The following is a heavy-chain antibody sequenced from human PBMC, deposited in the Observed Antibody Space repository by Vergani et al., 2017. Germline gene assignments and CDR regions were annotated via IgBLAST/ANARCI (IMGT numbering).Heavy chain of an antibody. V-gene: IGHV3-33*01. D-gene: IGHD3-10*01. CDR1: GFTFSSYG. CDR2: IWYDGSNK. Sequence: VQLLESGGGLVQPGGSLRLSCAASGFTFSSYGMHWVRQAPGKGLEWVAVIWYDGSNKYYADSVKGRFTISRDNSKNTLYLQMNSLRAEDTAVYYCARGRAKRFGEFYPFDYWGQGTLVTVSS. J-gene: IGHJ4*02. CDR3: ARGRAKRFGEFYPFDY.